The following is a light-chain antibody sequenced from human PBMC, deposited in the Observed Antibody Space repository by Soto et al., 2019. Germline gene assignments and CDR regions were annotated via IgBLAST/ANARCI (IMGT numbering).Light chain of an antibody. Sequence: EIVMTQSPATLSVSPGERATLSCRASQSVSKKLGWYQQKPGQAPRLLIYGTSTRAHGIPVRFSGSGSGTDFTLTISSLRSEDFSIYYCQQYNDWSSITFGQGTRLEIK. CDR1: QSVSKK. J-gene: IGKJ5*01. CDR2: GTS. CDR3: QQYNDWSSIT. V-gene: IGKV3-15*01.